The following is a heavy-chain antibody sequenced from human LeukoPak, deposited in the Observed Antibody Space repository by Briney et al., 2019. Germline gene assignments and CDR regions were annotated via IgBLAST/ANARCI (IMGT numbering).Heavy chain of an antibody. CDR3: AKGLGRVRFYSDY. Sequence: PGGSLTLSCAVSGFNFNDNAMQWVRQAPGKGLDWVSLSSGDDTQYAYYVKGRFTMSRDNSKKTLNLQMNNLRIEDTALYYCAKGLGRVRFYSDYWGQGILVTVSS. J-gene: IGHJ4*02. CDR2: SSGDDT. V-gene: IGHV3-43*02. D-gene: IGHD3-16*01. CDR1: GFNFNDNA.